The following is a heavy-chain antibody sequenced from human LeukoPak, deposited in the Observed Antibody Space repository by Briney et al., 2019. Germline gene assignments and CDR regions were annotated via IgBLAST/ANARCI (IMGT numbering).Heavy chain of an antibody. CDR3: VRDGYYYDGSGYDY. Sequence: GGSLSLSCAASGFSFGTYSMNWVRQAPGKGLEWVSWISSSSGYIHYAESLKGRFTISRANAKNSLYLQMNSLRAEDTAVYYCVRDGYYYDGSGYDYWGQGTLVTVSS. D-gene: IGHD3-22*01. V-gene: IGHV3-21*01. CDR2: ISSSSGYI. CDR1: GFSFGTYS. J-gene: IGHJ4*02.